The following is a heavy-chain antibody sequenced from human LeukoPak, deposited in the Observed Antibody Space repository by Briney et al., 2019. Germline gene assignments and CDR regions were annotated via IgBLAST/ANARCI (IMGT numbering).Heavy chain of an antibody. D-gene: IGHD6-19*01. CDR1: GFTFSSYW. CDR2: IKQDGSEK. J-gene: IGHJ6*02. V-gene: IGHV3-7*01. CDR3: AREWVAGYKYYYYYYGMDV. Sequence: EGSLRLSCAASGFTFSSYWMSWVRQAPGKGLEWVAKIKQDGSEKYYVDSVKGRFTISRDNAKNSLYLQMNSLRAEDTAVYYCAREWVAGYKYYYYYYGMDVWGQGTTVTVSS.